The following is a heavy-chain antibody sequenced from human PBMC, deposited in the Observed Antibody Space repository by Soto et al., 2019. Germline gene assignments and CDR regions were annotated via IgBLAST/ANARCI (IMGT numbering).Heavy chain of an antibody. CDR3: ARDQEEDYSYYYMDV. J-gene: IGHJ6*03. V-gene: IGHV3-33*01. CDR1: GFTFSSYG. CDR2: IWYDGSNK. Sequence: PGGSLRLSCAASGFTFSSYGMHWVRQAPGKELEWVAVIWYDGSNKYYADSVKGRFTISRDNSKNTLYLQMNSLRAEDTAVYYCARDQEEDYSYYYMDVWGKGTTVTVSS.